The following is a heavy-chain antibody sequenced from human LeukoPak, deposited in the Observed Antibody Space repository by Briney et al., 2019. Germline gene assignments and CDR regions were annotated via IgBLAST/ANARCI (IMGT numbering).Heavy chain of an antibody. V-gene: IGHV4-34*01. CDR2: INHSGST. CDR3: ARGYNWNDVKFDY. D-gene: IGHD1-20*01. Sequence: PSETLSLTCAVYGGSFSGYYWSWIRQPPGKGLEWIGEINHSGSTNYNPSLKSRVTISVDTSKNQFSLKLSSVTAADTAVYYCARGYNWNDVKFDYWGQGTLVTVSS. J-gene: IGHJ4*02. CDR1: GGSFSGYY.